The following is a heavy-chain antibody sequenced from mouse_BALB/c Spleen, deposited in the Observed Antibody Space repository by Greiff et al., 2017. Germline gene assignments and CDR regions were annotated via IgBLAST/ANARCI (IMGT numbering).Heavy chain of an antibody. D-gene: IGHD2-14*01. J-gene: IGHJ1*01. CDR2: ISSGGSYT. CDR3: ARHAGYDPYWYFDV. Sequence: EVKLMESGGDLVKPGGSLKLSCAASGFTFSSYGMSWVRQTPDKRLEWVATISSGGSYTYYPDSVKGRFTISRDNAKNTLYLQMSSLKSEDTAMYYCARHAGYDPYWYFDVWGAGTTVTVSS. CDR1: GFTFSSYG. V-gene: IGHV5-6*01.